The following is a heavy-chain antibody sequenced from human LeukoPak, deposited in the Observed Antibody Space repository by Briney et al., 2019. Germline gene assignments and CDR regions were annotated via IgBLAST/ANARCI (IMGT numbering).Heavy chain of an antibody. D-gene: IGHD4-17*01. V-gene: IGHV3-66*04. CDR1: GFTASSTS. CDR3: ARRRGGYGDGDFDY. Sequence: GGSLRLACAASGFTASSTSIIWVRQAPGKGLECVSYIRGDTSTEYAEYVRGRFTISRDDAKNTVYLQMNSLRVEDTSVYYCARRRGGYGDGDFDYWGQGTLVTVSS. J-gene: IGHJ4*02. CDR2: IRGDTST.